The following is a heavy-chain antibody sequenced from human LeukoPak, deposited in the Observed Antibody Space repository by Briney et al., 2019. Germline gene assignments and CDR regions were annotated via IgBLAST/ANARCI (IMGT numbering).Heavy chain of an antibody. Sequence: GASVKVSCKASGYTFSSYHISWVRQAPGQGLEWMGRVSGHNGNTQYAYNLQGRVTMTKDTYTTTAHMELRILRSDVTAVYYCARGLGYCSTTTCYGELPGDYWSQGTLVTVSS. V-gene: IGHV1-18*01. CDR3: ARGLGYCSTTTCYGELPGDY. J-gene: IGHJ4*02. CDR1: GYTFSSYH. D-gene: IGHD2-2*01. CDR2: VSGHNGNT.